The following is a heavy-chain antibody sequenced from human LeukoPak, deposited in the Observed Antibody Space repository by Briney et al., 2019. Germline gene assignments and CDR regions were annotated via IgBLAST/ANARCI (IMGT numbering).Heavy chain of an antibody. CDR3: SRDGSGSGDV. D-gene: IGHD2-21*02. V-gene: IGHV3-21*01. J-gene: IGHJ4*02. CDR1: GFSFNSCG. Sequence: GGALRLSCAASGFSFNSCGMNWVRQAPGKGLEWVSSISSESTNIYYTDSVKGRFTIARDNAKNSLYLQMNSLIPEDTAVYYCSRDGSGSGDVWGQGTLVTVSS. CDR2: ISSESTNI.